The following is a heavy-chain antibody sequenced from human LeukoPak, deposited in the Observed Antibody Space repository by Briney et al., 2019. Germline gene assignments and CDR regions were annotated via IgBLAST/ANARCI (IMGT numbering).Heavy chain of an antibody. V-gene: IGHV3-21*01. Sequence: GGSLRLSCAASGFAFDTYSMTWVRQAPGKGLEWVSSISSWSSFIYSADSVTGRFTISRDNAKNSLYLQMNSLRAEDTAVYYCARDRIQLWLTRPLDWGQGTLVTVSS. CDR1: GFAFDTYS. CDR3: ARDRIQLWLTRPLD. D-gene: IGHD5-18*01. J-gene: IGHJ4*02. CDR2: ISSWSSFI.